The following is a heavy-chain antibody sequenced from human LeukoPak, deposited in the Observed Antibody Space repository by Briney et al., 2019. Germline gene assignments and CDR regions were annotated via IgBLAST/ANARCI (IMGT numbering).Heavy chain of an antibody. J-gene: IGHJ4*02. CDR2: ISGSGGST. CDR3: AKDLSLVGAIYFDY. Sequence: GSLSLSCAASGFTFSSYAMSWVRQAPGKGLEWVSAISGSGGSTYYADSVKGRFTISRDNSKNTLYLQMNSLRAEDTAVYYCAKDLSLVGAIYFDYWGQGTLVTVSS. D-gene: IGHD1-26*01. CDR1: GFTFSSYA. V-gene: IGHV3-23*01.